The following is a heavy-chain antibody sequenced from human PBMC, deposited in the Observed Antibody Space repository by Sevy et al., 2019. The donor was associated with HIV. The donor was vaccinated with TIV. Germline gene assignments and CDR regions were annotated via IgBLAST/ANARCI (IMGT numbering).Heavy chain of an antibody. D-gene: IGHD3-22*01. CDR1: GFTFSNAW. CDR2: IKSKTDGGTT. CDR3: TTKFLSFPIVVVPDY. Sequence: GGSLRLSCAASGFTFSNAWMSWVRQAPGKGLEWVGRIKSKTDGGTTDYAEPVKGRLTISRDDSKTTLYLQMNSLKTVDTAVYYCTTKFLSFPIVVVPDYWGQGTLVTVSS. V-gene: IGHV3-15*01. J-gene: IGHJ4*02.